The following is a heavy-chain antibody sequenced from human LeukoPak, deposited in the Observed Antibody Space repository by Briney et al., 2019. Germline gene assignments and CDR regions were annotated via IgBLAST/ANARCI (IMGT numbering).Heavy chain of an antibody. D-gene: IGHD6-19*01. V-gene: IGHV7-4-1*02. Sequence: ASVKVSCKASGYTFTSYAMNWVRQAPGQGLEWMGWINTNTGNPTYAQGFTGRFVFSLDTSVSTAYLQISSLKAEDTAVYYCGRDLGSSGWYFWFDPWGQGTLVTVSS. CDR1: GYTFTSYA. CDR2: INTNTGNP. J-gene: IGHJ5*02. CDR3: GRDLGSSGWYFWFDP.